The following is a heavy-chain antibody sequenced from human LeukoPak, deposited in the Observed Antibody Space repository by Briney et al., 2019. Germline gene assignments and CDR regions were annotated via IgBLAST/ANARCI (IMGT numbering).Heavy chain of an antibody. Sequence: PSETLSLTCTVSGGSISSYYWSWIRQPPGKGLEWIGYIYYSGSTNYNPSLKSRVTISVDTSKNQFSLKLSSVTAADTAVYYCARPSGGYARDYWGQGTLVTVSS. D-gene: IGHD1-26*01. CDR1: GGSISSYY. CDR3: ARPSGGYARDY. CDR2: IYYSGST. J-gene: IGHJ4*02. V-gene: IGHV4-59*08.